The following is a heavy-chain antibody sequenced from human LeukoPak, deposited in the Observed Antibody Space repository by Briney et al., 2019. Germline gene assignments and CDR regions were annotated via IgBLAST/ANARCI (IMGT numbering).Heavy chain of an antibody. CDR1: GFTFSSYS. Sequence: KPGGSLRLSCAASGFTFSSYSMNWVRQAPGKGLEWVSSISSSSSYIYYADSVKGRFTISRDNAKNSLYLQMNSLRAEDTAVYYCARDNRLGYCSSTSCYGGVPEFDYWGQGTLVTVSS. J-gene: IGHJ4*02. CDR2: ISSSSSYI. CDR3: ARDNRLGYCSSTSCYGGVPEFDY. V-gene: IGHV3-21*01. D-gene: IGHD2-2*01.